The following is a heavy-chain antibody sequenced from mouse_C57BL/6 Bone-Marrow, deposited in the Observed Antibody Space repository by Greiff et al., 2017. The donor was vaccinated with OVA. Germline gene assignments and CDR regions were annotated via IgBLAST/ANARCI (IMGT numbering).Heavy chain of an antibody. V-gene: IGHV1-84*01. Sequence: QVQLQQSGPELVKPGASVKISCKASGYTFTDYYINWVKQRPGQGLEWIGWLYPGSGNTKYNEKFKGKATLTVDTSSSTAYMQLSSLTSEDSAVYFCGRYFDVWGTGTTVTVSS. J-gene: IGHJ1*03. CDR3: GRYFDV. CDR2: LYPGSGNT. CDR1: GYTFTDYY.